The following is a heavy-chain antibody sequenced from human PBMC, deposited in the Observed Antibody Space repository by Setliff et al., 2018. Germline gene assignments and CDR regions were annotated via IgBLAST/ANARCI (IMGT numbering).Heavy chain of an antibody. Sequence: KTSETLSLTCNVSGDFISSGGYTWNWIRQHPEMGLEWIGYIFYNGNTFYNPSLQSRVTISVDTSKNQFSLKLTSLNAADSAVYYCARASHSYGSPNWFDPWGPGTLVTV. CDR1: GDFISSGGYT. CDR3: ARASHSYGSPNWFDP. V-gene: IGHV4-31*03. D-gene: IGHD3-22*01. J-gene: IGHJ5*02. CDR2: IFYNGNT.